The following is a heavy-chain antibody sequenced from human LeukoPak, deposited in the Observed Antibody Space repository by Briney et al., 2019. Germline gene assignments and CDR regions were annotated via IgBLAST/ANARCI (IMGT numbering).Heavy chain of an antibody. CDR3: ARGFYGGYRAAFDI. D-gene: IGHD5-12*01. J-gene: IGHJ3*02. Sequence: ASVKVSCEASGYTFTGDCMYSVRQAPGQGLEWMGWINPNSGSTNYAQKFQGRVTMTRDTSISPAYMGLSRLRSDATVFYCVARGFYGGYRAAFDIWGQGTMVTVSS. V-gene: IGHV1-2*02. CDR1: GYTFTGDC. CDR2: INPNSGST.